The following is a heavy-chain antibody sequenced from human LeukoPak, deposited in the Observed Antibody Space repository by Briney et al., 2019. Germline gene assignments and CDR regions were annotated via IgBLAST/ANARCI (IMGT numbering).Heavy chain of an antibody. CDR3: ARDPLTQNDY. CDR2: INQNGSEI. CDR1: GFTFSSYW. Sequence: PGGSLRLSCAASGFTFSSYWMRWVRQAPGKGLERVANINQNGSEIYYVDSVKGRFTISRDNAKNSLYLQMNTLRAEDTALYYCARDPLTQNDYWGQGTLVTVSS. V-gene: IGHV3-7*01. D-gene: IGHD1-14*01. J-gene: IGHJ4*02.